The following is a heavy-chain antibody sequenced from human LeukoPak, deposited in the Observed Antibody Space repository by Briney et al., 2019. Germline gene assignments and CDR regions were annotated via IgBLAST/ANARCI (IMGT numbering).Heavy chain of an antibody. V-gene: IGHV1-69*13. CDR2: IIPIFGTA. Sequence: GASVKVSCKASGGTFSSYAISWVQQAPGQGLEWMGGIIPIFGTANYAQKFQGRVTITADESTSTAYMELSSLRSEDTALYYCARDYHGSGSLTTFDYWGQGTLVIVSS. J-gene: IGHJ4*02. CDR1: GGTFSSYA. CDR3: ARDYHGSGSLTTFDY. D-gene: IGHD3-10*01.